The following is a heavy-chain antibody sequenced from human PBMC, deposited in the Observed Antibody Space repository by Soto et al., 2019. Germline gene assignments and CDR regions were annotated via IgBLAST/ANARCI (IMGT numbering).Heavy chain of an antibody. J-gene: IGHJ2*01. V-gene: IGHV3-21*01. Sequence: PGKGLEMVSSISSSSSDIYYADSVKGRLTISRDNDKNSLYLQMNSLRAEDTAVYYCSFFQAEDGIRGVRSVSAFLMNRSSDL. D-gene: IGHD3-10*02. CDR2: ISSSSSDI. CDR3: SFFQAEDGIRGVRSVSAFLMNRSSDL.